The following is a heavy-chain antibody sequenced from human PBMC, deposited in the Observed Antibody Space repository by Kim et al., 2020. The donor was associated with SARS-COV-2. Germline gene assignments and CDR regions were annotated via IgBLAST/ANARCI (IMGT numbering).Heavy chain of an antibody. CDR2: IKSRASADTA. D-gene: IGHD4-17*01. V-gene: IGHV3-49*04. Sequence: GGSLRLSCRGSGFTFADYSLSWVRQAPGKGLEWIGLIKSRASADTAENAASVRGRITISRDDFNNVAYLQMDGLTTDDTGVYFCARGTVTQWTFFDLWGPGSHVSVSS. CDR1: GFTFADYS. J-gene: IGHJ4*02. CDR3: ARGTVTQWTFFDL.